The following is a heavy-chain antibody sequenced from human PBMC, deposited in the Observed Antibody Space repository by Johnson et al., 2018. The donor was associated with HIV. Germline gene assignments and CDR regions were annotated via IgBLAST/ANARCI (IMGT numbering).Heavy chain of an antibody. Sequence: VHMVESGGGLVQPGRSLRLSCSASGFTFSTYGMTWVRQAPGKGLEWVSAISGTGGTTYYADSVRGRFSISRDKSKDTLYLQMSSLRAEDTAVYYCAKGRGYDYDALDFWGQGTMVTVSS. CDR2: ISGTGGTT. CDR3: AKGRGYDYDALDF. D-gene: IGHD5-12*01. V-gene: IGHV3-23*04. CDR1: GFTFSTYG. J-gene: IGHJ3*01.